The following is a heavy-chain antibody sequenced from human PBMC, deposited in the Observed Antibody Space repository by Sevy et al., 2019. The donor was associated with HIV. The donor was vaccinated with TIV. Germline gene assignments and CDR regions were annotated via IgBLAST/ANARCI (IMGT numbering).Heavy chain of an antibody. Sequence: GGSLRLSCAASGFTLSDHYMEWVRQAPGKGLEWVGRTRNKADSYRTEYAASVKGRFTISRDDSKNSLYLQMNSLKTEDTAVYYCSTHAGIAAAGRVFDYWGQGTLVTVSS. CDR1: GFTLSDHY. V-gene: IGHV3-72*01. CDR3: STHAGIAAAGRVFDY. J-gene: IGHJ4*02. D-gene: IGHD6-13*01. CDR2: TRNKADSYRT.